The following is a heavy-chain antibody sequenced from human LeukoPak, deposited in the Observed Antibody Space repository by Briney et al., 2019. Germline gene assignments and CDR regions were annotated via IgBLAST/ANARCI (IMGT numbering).Heavy chain of an antibody. CDR3: ARGAYYDFWSGYSDY. V-gene: IGHV1-2*02. J-gene: IGHJ4*02. CDR1: GYTFTGYY. CDR2: INPNSGGT. D-gene: IGHD3-3*01. Sequence: ASVKVSCKASGYTFTGYYMHWVRQAPGQGLEWMGWINPNSGGTNYAQKFQGRVTMTRDTSISTAYMELSRLRSDDTAVYYCARGAYYDFWSGYSDYWGQGTLVTVSS.